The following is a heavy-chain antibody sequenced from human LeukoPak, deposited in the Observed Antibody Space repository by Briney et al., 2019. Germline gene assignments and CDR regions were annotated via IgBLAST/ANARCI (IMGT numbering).Heavy chain of an antibody. D-gene: IGHD6-13*01. V-gene: IGHV3-53*01. Sequence: GGSLRLSCAASGFTVSTNYMSWVRQAPGKGLEWVSVIFSGGTTYYADSVKGRFTISRDNSKNTLYLQMNSLRAEDTAVYYCAKSRAAAGPFDYWGQGTLVTVSS. CDR2: IFSGGTT. CDR3: AKSRAAAGPFDY. J-gene: IGHJ4*02. CDR1: GFTVSTNY.